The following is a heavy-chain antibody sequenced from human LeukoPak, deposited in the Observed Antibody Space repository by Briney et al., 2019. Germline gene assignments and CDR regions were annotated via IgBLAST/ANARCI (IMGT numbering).Heavy chain of an antibody. V-gene: IGHV1-18*01. J-gene: IGHJ5*02. CDR1: GYTFTSYG. Sequence: GASVKVSCKASGYTFTSYGISWVRQAPGQGLEWMGWISAYNGNTNYAQKLQGRVTMTTDTSTSTAYMELRSLRSDDTAVYYCARGWYYDFWSGYYAPGRFDPWGQGTLVTVSS. CDR2: ISAYNGNT. CDR3: ARGWYYDFWSGYYAPGRFDP. D-gene: IGHD3-3*01.